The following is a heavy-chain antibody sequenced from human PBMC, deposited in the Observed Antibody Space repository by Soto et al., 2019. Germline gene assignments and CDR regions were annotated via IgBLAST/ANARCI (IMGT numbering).Heavy chain of an antibody. CDR2: ISYDGSNK. CDR3: AKDQGRFLEWLPTGVDY. J-gene: IGHJ4*02. V-gene: IGHV3-30*18. Sequence: QVQLVESGGGVVQPGRSLRLSCAASGFTFSSYGMHWVRQAPGKGLEWVAVISYDGSNKYYADSVKGRFTISRDNSKNTLYLQMNSLRAEDTAVYYCAKDQGRFLEWLPTGVDYWGQGTLVTVSS. D-gene: IGHD3-3*01. CDR1: GFTFSSYG.